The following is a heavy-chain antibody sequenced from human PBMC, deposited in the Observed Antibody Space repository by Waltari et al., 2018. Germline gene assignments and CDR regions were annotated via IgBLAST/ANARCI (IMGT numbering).Heavy chain of an antibody. CDR3: ARVPSIAARPIDY. V-gene: IGHV4-39*07. CDR2: IYYSGST. Sequence: QLQLQESGPGLVKPSETLSLPCTVSGGSISSSSYYWGWLRQPPGKGLEWTGSIYYSGSTYYNPSLKSRVTISVDTSKNQFSLKLSSVTAADTAVYYCARVPSIAARPIDYWGQGTLVTVSS. J-gene: IGHJ4*02. D-gene: IGHD6-6*01. CDR1: GGSISSSSYY.